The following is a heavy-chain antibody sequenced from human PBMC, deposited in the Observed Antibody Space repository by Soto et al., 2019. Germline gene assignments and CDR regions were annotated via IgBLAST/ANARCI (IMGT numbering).Heavy chain of an antibody. Sequence: GGSLRLSCAASGFTFSGYAMSWVRQAPGKGLEWVSGISASGVSTYYADSVKGRFTISRDNSENTLYLQMNSLRAEDTALYYCAKDRKTGSGWYWDYWGQGTLVTVSS. V-gene: IGHV3-23*01. J-gene: IGHJ4*02. CDR3: AKDRKTGSGWYWDY. CDR1: GFTFSGYA. D-gene: IGHD6-19*01. CDR2: ISASGVST.